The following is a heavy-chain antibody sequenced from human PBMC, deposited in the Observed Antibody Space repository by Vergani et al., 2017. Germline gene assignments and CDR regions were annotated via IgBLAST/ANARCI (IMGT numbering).Heavy chain of an antibody. Sequence: EVQLVESGGGLVQPGGSLRLSCAASGFTFSSYAMSWVRQAPGKGLEWVSAISGSGGSTYYADSVKGRFTISRDNSKNTLYLQMNSLRAEDTAVYYCAKDYCSSTSCYHDAFDIWGQGTMVTVSS. J-gene: IGHJ3*02. CDR1: GFTFSSYA. CDR3: AKDYCSSTSCYHDAFDI. V-gene: IGHV3-23*04. D-gene: IGHD2-2*01. CDR2: ISGSGGST.